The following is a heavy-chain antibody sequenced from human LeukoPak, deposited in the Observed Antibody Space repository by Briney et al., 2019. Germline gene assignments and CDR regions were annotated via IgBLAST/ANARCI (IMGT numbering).Heavy chain of an antibody. D-gene: IGHD1-7*01. V-gene: IGHV3-30*18. CDR2: ISYDGSNK. CDR3: AKTNWNYEIDDAFDI. Sequence: GGSLRLSCAASGFTFSSYGMHWVRQAPGKGLEWVAVISYDGSNKYYADSVKGRFTISRDNSKNTLYPQMNSLRAEDTAVYYCAKTNWNYEIDDAFDIWGQGTMVTVSS. J-gene: IGHJ3*02. CDR1: GFTFSSYG.